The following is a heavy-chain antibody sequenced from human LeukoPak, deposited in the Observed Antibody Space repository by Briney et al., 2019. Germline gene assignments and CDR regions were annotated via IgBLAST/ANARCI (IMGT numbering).Heavy chain of an antibody. J-gene: IGHJ4*02. Sequence: ASVKVSCKASGYTFTSYDINWVRQATGQGLEWMGRMNPNSGNTGYAQKFQGRVTMTRDTSTSTVYMELSSLRSEDTAVYYCARDRWGSDYWGQGTPVTVSS. D-gene: IGHD7-27*01. V-gene: IGHV1-8*01. CDR3: ARDRWGSDY. CDR2: MNPNSGNT. CDR1: GYTFTSYD.